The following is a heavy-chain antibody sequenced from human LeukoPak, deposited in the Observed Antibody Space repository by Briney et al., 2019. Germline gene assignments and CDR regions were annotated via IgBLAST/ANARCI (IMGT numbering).Heavy chain of an antibody. CDR3: AKTYLTGSIYGMDV. Sequence: GGSLRLSCVASGFTFSNYAMHWVRQAPGKGLEYVSGITTNGGGTYYANSVKGRFTISRDNSKNTLFLQMGSLRAEDTAVYYCAKTYLTGSIYGMDVWGQGTRVTVSS. D-gene: IGHD3-9*01. V-gene: IGHV3-64*01. CDR2: ITTNGGGT. CDR1: GFTFSNYA. J-gene: IGHJ6*02.